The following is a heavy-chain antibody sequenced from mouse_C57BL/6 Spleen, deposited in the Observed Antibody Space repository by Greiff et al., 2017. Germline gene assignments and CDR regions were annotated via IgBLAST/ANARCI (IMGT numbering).Heavy chain of an antibody. V-gene: IGHV5-17*01. D-gene: IGHD1-1*01. CDR3: ARPVVATRYAMDY. Sequence: EVQRVESGGGLVKPGGSLKLSCAASGFTFSDYGMHWVRQAPEKGLEWVAYISSGSSTIYYADTVKGRFTISRDNAKNTLFLQMTSLRSEDTAMYYCARPVVATRYAMDYWGQGTSVTVSS. J-gene: IGHJ4*01. CDR2: ISSGSSTI. CDR1: GFTFSDYG.